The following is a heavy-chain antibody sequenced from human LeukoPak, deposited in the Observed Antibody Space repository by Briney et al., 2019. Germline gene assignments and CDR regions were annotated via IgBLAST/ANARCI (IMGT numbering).Heavy chain of an antibody. V-gene: IGHV1-58*02. D-gene: IGHD3-10*01. J-gene: IGHJ4*02. CDR3: AAVGMVRGVAPDY. Sequence: SEKVSCKASGFTLTSSAMQWVRQARGHRLEWIGWIVVGSGNTNYAQKFQERVTITRDMSTSTAYMELSSLRSEVTAVYYCAAVGMVRGVAPDYWGQGTLVTVSS. CDR2: IVVGSGNT. CDR1: GFTLTSSA.